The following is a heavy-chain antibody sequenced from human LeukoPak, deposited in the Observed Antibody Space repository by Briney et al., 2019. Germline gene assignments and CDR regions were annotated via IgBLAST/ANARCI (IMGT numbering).Heavy chain of an antibody. V-gene: IGHV3-23*01. CDR3: ATERNWVFDY. CDR1: GFTFSSYA. Sequence: AGGSLRLSCAASGFTFSSYAMSWVRQAPGKGLEWVSAITGRGGSTYYADSVKGRFTISRDNSKNTLYVQMNSLRAEDTAVYYCATERNWVFDYWGQGTLVTVSS. CDR2: ITGRGGST. J-gene: IGHJ4*02. D-gene: IGHD7-27*01.